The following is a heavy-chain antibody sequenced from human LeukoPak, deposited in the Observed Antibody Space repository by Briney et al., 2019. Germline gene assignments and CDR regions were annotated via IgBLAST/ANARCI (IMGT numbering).Heavy chain of an antibody. CDR3: AKDDAWGLYKH. V-gene: IGHV3-21*06. CDR2: IDSSGGYM. Sequence: PGGSLRLSCEASGFTFNTYSMKWARQAPGKGLEWVSSIDSSGGYMFYADSVKGRFIISRDNAKDSLYLQMNSLRVEDTAVYYCAKDDAWGLYKHWGQGTLVTVSS. CDR1: GFTFNTYS. J-gene: IGHJ1*01. D-gene: IGHD3-16*01.